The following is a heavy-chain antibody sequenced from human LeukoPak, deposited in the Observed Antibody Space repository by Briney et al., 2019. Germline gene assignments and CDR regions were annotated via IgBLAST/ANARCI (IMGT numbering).Heavy chain of an antibody. V-gene: IGHV3-72*01. J-gene: IGHJ4*02. CDR3: SRDATGDH. CDR1: GFTFSDHY. CDR2: SRNRAKSYTT. Sequence: GGSLRLSCAVSGFTFSDHYMDWVRQAPGKGLEWVGRSRNRAKSYTTDYSASVKGRFTISRDDSKSTLYLQMNSLETEDTAVYYCSRDATGDHWGQGTLVSVSS.